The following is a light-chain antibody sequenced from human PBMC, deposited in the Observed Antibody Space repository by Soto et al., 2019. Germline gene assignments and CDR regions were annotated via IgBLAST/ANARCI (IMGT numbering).Light chain of an antibody. V-gene: IGLV2-18*02. J-gene: IGLJ1*01. CDR3: SSYTSISTLVV. CDR1: SSDVGSYNR. CDR2: EVS. Sequence: QSALTQPPSVSGSPGQSVTISCTGTSSDVGSYNRVSWYQQPPGTAPKLMIYEVSNRPSGVPDRFSGSKSGNTASLTISGLQTEDEADYYCSSYTSISTLVVFGTGTKLTV.